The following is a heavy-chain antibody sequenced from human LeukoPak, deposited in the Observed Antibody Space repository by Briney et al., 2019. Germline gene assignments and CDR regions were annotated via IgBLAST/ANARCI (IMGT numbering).Heavy chain of an antibody. CDR1: GGSISSSSYY. D-gene: IGHD3-10*01. CDR3: ATNLLRGVDY. Sequence: PSETLSLTCTVSGGSISSSSYYWGWIRQPPGKGLEWIGSIYYSGSTYYNPSLKSRVTISVDTSKNQFSLKLSSVTAADTAVYYCATNLLRGVDYWGQGTLVTVSS. V-gene: IGHV4-39*01. CDR2: IYYSGST. J-gene: IGHJ4*02.